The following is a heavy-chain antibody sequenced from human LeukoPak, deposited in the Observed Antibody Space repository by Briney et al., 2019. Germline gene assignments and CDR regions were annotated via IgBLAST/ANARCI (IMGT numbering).Heavy chain of an antibody. V-gene: IGHV3-23*01. CDR2: VSGSGTHT. J-gene: IGHJ4*02. CDR1: GFTFSNYA. D-gene: IGHD2-21*02. Sequence: PGGSLRLSCAATGFTFSNYAMAWVRQAPGEGLEWSSAVSGSGTHTYYADSVKGRFIVSRDNSKSTLYLQMDSLRAEDTAVYYCAKDRVAWVTLGFYFAYWGQGSLVTVSS. CDR3: AKDRVAWVTLGFYFAY.